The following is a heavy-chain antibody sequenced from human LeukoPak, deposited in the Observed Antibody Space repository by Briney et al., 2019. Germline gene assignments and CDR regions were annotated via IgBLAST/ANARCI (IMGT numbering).Heavy chain of an antibody. J-gene: IGHJ2*01. Sequence: SQTLPLTCAISGDSVSSNSAAWNWIRQSPSRGLEWLGRTYYRSKWYNDYAVSVKSRITINPDTSKNQFSLQLNSVTPEDTAVYYCARDPHYYDSSEGRDWYFDLWGRGTLVTVSS. V-gene: IGHV6-1*01. D-gene: IGHD3-22*01. CDR3: ARDPHYYDSSEGRDWYFDL. CDR1: GDSVSSNSAA. CDR2: TYYRSKWYN.